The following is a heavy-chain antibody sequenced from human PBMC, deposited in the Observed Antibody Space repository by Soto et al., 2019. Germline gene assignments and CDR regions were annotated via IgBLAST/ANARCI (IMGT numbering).Heavy chain of an antibody. D-gene: IGHD5-18*01. V-gene: IGHV1-18*01. Sequence: ASVKVSCKASGYTFTSYGISWVRQAPGQGLEWMGWISGDNGQTTYGQKFRGRVTITTDTSTRTAYMELRSLRSDDTGVYYCARDGSIQLLVEGLSAMLVWGQ. J-gene: IGHJ6*02. CDR2: ISGDNGQT. CDR1: GYTFTSYG. CDR3: ARDGSIQLLVEGLSAMLV.